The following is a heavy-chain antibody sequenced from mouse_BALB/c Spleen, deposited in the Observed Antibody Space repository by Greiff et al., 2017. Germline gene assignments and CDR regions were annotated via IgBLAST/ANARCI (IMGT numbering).Heavy chain of an antibody. CDR3: ARGGNYAEAWFAY. V-gene: IGHV2-9*02. J-gene: IGHJ3*01. D-gene: IGHD2-1*01. CDR1: GFSFTSYG. Sequence: VQLQQSGPGLVAPSQSLSITCTVSGFSFTSYGVHWVRQPPGKGLEWLGVIWAGGSTNYNSALMSRLSICKDNSKSQVFLKMNSLQTDDTAMYYFARGGNYAEAWFAYWGQGTLVTVSA. CDR2: IWAGGST.